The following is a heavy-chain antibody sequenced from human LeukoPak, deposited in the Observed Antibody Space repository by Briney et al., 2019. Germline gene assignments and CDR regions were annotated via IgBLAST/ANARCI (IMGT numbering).Heavy chain of an antibody. J-gene: IGHJ6*02. D-gene: IGHD1-14*01. V-gene: IGHV1-18*01. CDR1: GYTFTSYG. Sequence: ASVKVSCTASGYTFTSYGISWVRQAPGQGLEWMGWISAYNGNTNYAQKLQGRVTMTIDTSTSTAYMELRSLRSDDTAVYYCARDRLTLDYYYYGMDVWGQGTTVTVSS. CDR3: ARDRLTLDYYYYGMDV. CDR2: ISAYNGNT.